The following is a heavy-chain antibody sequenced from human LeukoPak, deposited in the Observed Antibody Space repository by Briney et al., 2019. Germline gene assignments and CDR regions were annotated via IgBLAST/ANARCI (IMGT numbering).Heavy chain of an antibody. CDR2: IYCSGST. CDR3: ARHRAYSYSSPFDI. CDR1: GGSSSNYY. D-gene: IGHD1-26*01. J-gene: IGHJ3*02. V-gene: IGHV4-59*08. Sequence: SETLSLTCSVSGGSSSNYYWRWIRQPPGRGLEWIGYIYCSGSTNSNASLKSRVTIFVDPSKNQFSLRLSSVTAADTAVYYCARHRAYSYSSPFDIWGQGTMVTVSS.